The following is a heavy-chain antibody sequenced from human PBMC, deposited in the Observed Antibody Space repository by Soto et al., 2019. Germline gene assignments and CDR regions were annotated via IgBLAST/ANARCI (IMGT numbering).Heavy chain of an antibody. CDR3: ARLTREMVRGVINYYYYYYMDV. CDR1: GGSVSSGSYY. V-gene: IGHV4-61*01. J-gene: IGHJ6*03. CDR2: IYYSGST. Sequence: SETLSLTCTVSGGSVSSGSYYWSWIRQPPGKGLEWIGYIYYSGSTNYNPSLKSRVTISVDTSKNQFSLKLSSVTAADTAVYYCARLTREMVRGVINYYYYYYMDVWGKGTTVTVSS. D-gene: IGHD3-10*01.